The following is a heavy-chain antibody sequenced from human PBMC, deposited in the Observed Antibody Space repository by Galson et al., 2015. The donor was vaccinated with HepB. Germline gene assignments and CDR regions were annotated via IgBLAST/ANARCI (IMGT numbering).Heavy chain of an antibody. CDR3: ARLRGGAAAGI. D-gene: IGHD6-13*01. CDR2: ISGSGTTA. CDR1: GFTFSTYE. J-gene: IGHJ4*02. Sequence: SLRLSCAASGFTFSTYEMNWVRQAPGKGLEWVSYISGSGTTAYYAESVKGRFSISRDNAKNSLYLQMNSLRAEDTAVYYCARLRGGAAAGIWGQGTLVIVSS. V-gene: IGHV3-48*03.